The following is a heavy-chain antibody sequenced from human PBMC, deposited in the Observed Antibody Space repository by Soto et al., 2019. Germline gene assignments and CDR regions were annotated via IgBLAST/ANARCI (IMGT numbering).Heavy chain of an antibody. J-gene: IGHJ6*02. D-gene: IGHD4-17*01. CDR2: ISYDGSNK. V-gene: IGHV3-30*18. CDR1: GFTFSSYG. CDR3: AKADDYGGNTPYYYYYGMDV. Sequence: GGSLRLSCAASGFTFSSYGMHWVRQAPGKGLEWVAVISYDGSNKYYADSVKGRFTISRDNSKNTLYLQMNSLRAEDTAVYYCAKADDYGGNTPYYYYYGMDVWGQGTTVTVSS.